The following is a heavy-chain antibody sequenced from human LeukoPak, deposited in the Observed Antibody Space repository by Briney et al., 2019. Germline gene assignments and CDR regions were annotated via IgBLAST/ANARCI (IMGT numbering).Heavy chain of an antibody. V-gene: IGHV3-23*01. D-gene: IGHD2-15*01. CDR3: AKNGGSQCYSHLDS. J-gene: IGHJ4*02. Sequence: GGSLRLSCAASGFTFSSYAMSWVRQAPGKGLEWVSGISGSGGSTYYAGSVKGRFTISRDNSKNTLHLQMNSLRVEDTAVYYCAKNGGSQCYSHLDSWGQGTLVTVSS. CDR2: ISGSGGST. CDR1: GFTFSSYA.